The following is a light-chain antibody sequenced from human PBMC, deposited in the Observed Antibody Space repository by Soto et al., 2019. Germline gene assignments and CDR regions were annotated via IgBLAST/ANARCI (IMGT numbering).Light chain of an antibody. CDR2: KAS. Sequence: DIQMTQSPSTLSASVGDRVTLTCRASQSISSWLAWFQQKPGKAPKLLIYKASSLESGVPSRFSGSGSGTEFTLTISSLQTDDFASYYCQQYDSYSWTFGQGTKVDIK. V-gene: IGKV1-5*03. J-gene: IGKJ1*01. CDR1: QSISSW. CDR3: QQYDSYSWT.